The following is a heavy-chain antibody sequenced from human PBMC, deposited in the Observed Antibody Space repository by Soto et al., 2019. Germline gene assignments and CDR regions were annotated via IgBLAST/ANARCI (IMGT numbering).Heavy chain of an antibody. CDR1: GGSFTSNNW. CDR2: IYRTGST. V-gene: IGHV4-4*02. J-gene: IGHJ4*02. CDR3: ASRDPGTSVDY. Sequence: SETLSLTCAISGGSFTSNNWWTWVRQPPGQGLEWIGEIYRTGSTNYNPSLKSRVTISLDKSENQFSLKVTSLTAADTAVYYCASRDPGTSVDYWGQGTLVTVSS. D-gene: IGHD1-7*01.